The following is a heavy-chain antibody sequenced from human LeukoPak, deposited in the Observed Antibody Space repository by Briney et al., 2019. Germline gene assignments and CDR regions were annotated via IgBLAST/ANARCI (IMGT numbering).Heavy chain of an antibody. CDR3: ARSHGSGSYYNLNDY. J-gene: IGHJ4*02. CDR2: IYNTGST. CDR1: GGSISNYY. D-gene: IGHD3-10*01. Sequence: SETLSLTCTVSGGSISNYYWSWIRQPPGEGLGWNGYIYNTGSTNYTPTLRSRVTISVDTSKSQFSLKLSSVTAADTAVYYCARSHGSGSYYNLNDYWGQGTLVTVSS. V-gene: IGHV4-59*01.